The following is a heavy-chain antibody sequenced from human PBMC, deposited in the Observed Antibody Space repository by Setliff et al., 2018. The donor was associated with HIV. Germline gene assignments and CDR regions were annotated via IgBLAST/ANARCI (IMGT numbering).Heavy chain of an antibody. CDR2: INHSGST. J-gene: IGHJ4*02. CDR3: ARRWGPLSSSSIYFDY. Sequence: SETLSLTCAVYGDSFTDYSWTWIRQPPGKGLEWIGEINHSGSTNYNPSLKRRFTLAVDTSKNQFSLKLNSVTAADTAVYYCARRWGPLSSSSIYFDYWGQGRLVTAPQ. V-gene: IGHV4-34*01. CDR1: GDSFTDYS. D-gene: IGHD6-6*01.